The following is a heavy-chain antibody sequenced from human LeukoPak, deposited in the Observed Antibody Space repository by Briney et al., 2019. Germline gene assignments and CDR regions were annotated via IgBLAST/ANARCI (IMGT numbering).Heavy chain of an antibody. J-gene: IGHJ4*02. CDR1: GYTLTELS. CDR2: INPSGGST. D-gene: IGHD3-10*01. Sequence: ASVKVSCKVSGYTLTELSMHWVRQAPGQGLEWMGIINPSGGSTSYAQKFQGRVTMTRDTSTSTVYMELSSLRSEDTAVYYCARGEYYYGSGSYLGHWGQGTLVTVSS. V-gene: IGHV1-46*01. CDR3: ARGEYYYGSGSYLGH.